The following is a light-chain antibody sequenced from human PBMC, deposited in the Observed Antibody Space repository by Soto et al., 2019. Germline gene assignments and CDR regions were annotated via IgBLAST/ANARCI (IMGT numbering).Light chain of an antibody. CDR2: EVT. J-gene: IGLJ2*01. V-gene: IGLV2-8*01. CDR1: SSDVGGYNY. CDR3: CSYAGSSTFVV. Sequence: QSALTQPPSASGSPGQSVTISCTGTSSDVGGYNYVSWYQQHPGKAPKLMIYEVTKRPSGVPERFSASKSGNTASLTVSGLQAEDEAEYYCCSYAGSSTFVVFGGGTKLTVL.